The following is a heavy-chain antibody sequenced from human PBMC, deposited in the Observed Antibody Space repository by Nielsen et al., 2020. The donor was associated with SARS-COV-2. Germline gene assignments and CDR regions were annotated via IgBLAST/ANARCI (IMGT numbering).Heavy chain of an antibody. D-gene: IGHD2-8*01. Sequence: GGSLRLSCAASGFLVSTKYMNWIRQAPGKGLEWVSVFYSGGTTLYADSVKGRFTISRDNSKNTLYLQMNSLRAEDTAVYYCAKGVGYCTNGVCAGYYFDYWGQGTLVTVSS. CDR3: AKGVGYCTNGVCAGYYFDY. V-gene: IGHV3-53*01. CDR2: FYSGGTT. CDR1: GFLVSTKY. J-gene: IGHJ4*02.